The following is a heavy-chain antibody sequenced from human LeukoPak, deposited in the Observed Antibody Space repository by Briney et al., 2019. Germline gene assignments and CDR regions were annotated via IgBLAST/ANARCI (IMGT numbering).Heavy chain of an antibody. J-gene: IGHJ4*02. Sequence: ASVKVSCKASGYTFTSYDINWVRQATGQGPEWMGWMSPNSGNTGYAQKFQGRVTMTRSTSMSTAYMELSSLRSEDTAVYYCARGGVGAEFDYWGQGTLVTVSS. V-gene: IGHV1-8*01. CDR2: MSPNSGNT. CDR3: ARGGVGAEFDY. CDR1: GYTFTSYD. D-gene: IGHD1-26*01.